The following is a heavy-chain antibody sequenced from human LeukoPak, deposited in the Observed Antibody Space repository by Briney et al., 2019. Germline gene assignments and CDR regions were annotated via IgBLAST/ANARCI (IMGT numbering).Heavy chain of an antibody. Sequence: GRSLRLSCAASGFTFSSYGMHWVRQAPGKGLEWVAVISYDGSNKYYADSVKGRFTISRDNSKNTLYLQMNSLRAEDTAVYYCAREEYSSSWYSPVGYWGQGTLVTVSS. CDR3: AREEYSSSWYSPVGY. V-gene: IGHV3-30*03. D-gene: IGHD6-13*01. CDR1: GFTFSSYG. CDR2: ISYDGSNK. J-gene: IGHJ4*02.